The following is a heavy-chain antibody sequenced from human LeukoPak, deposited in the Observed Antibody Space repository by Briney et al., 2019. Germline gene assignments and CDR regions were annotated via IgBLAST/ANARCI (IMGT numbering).Heavy chain of an antibody. CDR3: ARQGPHNYDILTGYLFDY. V-gene: IGHV5-51*01. Sequence: GESLQISCKGSGYSFTSYWIGWVRQMPGKGLEWMGIIYPGDSDTRYSPSFQGQVTISADKSISTAYLQWSSLKASDTAMYYCARQGPHNYDILTGYLFDYWGQGTLVTVSS. D-gene: IGHD3-9*01. CDR1: GYSFTSYW. J-gene: IGHJ4*02. CDR2: IYPGDSDT.